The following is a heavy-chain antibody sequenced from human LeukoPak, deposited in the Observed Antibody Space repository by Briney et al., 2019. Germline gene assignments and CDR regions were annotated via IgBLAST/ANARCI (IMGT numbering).Heavy chain of an antibody. CDR3: ARDSPLGGY. CDR1: GFTFSSYV. D-gene: IGHD2-15*01. J-gene: IGHJ4*02. V-gene: IGHV3-30*01. Sequence: PGRSLRLSCAASGFTFSSYVMHWVRQAPGKGLEWVAVISYDGSNKYYADSVKGRFTISRDNSKNTLYLQMNSLRAEDTAVYYCARDSPLGGYWGQGTLVTVSS. CDR2: ISYDGSNK.